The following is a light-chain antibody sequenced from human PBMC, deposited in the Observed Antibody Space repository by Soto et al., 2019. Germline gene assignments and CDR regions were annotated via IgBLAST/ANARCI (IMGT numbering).Light chain of an antibody. CDR1: QGINTY. CDR3: QQYNNPALT. CDR2: DAS. Sequence: DIQMTQSPSSLSASVGDRVTITCQASQGINTYLNWYQQKPGKAPNLLIYDASNMQTGVPARFSGSGSGTHLTFTISSLQPEDIATYYCQQYNNPALTFGGGTKVEIK. J-gene: IGKJ4*01. V-gene: IGKV1-33*01.